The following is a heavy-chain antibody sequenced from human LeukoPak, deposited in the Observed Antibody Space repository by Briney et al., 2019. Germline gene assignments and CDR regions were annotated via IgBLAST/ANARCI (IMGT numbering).Heavy chain of an antibody. J-gene: IGHJ4*02. Sequence: SETLSLTCAVYGGSFSGYYWSWIRQPPGKGLEWIGEINDIGSTNYNPSLKSRVSISVDTSKNQFSLKLSSVTAADTAVYYCARGLRRKGDYSNYSFLLSGSFDYWGQGTLVTVSS. V-gene: IGHV4-34*01. CDR2: INDIGST. CDR1: GGSFSGYY. D-gene: IGHD4-11*01. CDR3: ARGLRRKGDYSNYSFLLSGSFDY.